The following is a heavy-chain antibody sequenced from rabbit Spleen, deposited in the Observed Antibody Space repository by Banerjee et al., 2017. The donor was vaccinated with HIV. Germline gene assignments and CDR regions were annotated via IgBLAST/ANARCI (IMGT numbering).Heavy chain of an antibody. CDR2: INTYTDKG. Sequence: QSLEESGGDLVKPGASLTLTCTASGFSFSDRDVMCWVRQAPGKGLEWIACINTYTDKGVFATWAKGRFPISRTSSTTVTLQMTSLTAADTATYFCARDLTSVIGWNFNLWGPGTLVTVS. J-gene: IGHJ4*01. D-gene: IGHD1-1*01. CDR1: GFSFSDRDV. CDR3: ARDLTSVIGWNFNL. V-gene: IGHV1S40*01.